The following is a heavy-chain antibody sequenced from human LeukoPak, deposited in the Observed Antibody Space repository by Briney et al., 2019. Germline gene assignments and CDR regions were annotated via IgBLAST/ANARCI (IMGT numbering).Heavy chain of an antibody. D-gene: IGHD5-18*01. CDR2: IYSGGGT. J-gene: IGHJ4*02. CDR1: GFTVSSNY. CDR3: VRVGYSYGYGDWNHFDY. V-gene: IGHV3-66*02. Sequence: GGSLRLSCAASGFTVSSNYMSWVRQAPGKGLEWVSIIYSGGGTYYADSVKGRFTIYRDNSKNTLYLQMNSLRAEDTAVYFCVRVGYSYGYGDWNHFDYWGQGTLVTVSS.